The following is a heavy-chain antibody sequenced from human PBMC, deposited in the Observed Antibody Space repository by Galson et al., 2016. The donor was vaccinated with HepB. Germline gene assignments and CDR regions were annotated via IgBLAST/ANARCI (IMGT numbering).Heavy chain of an antibody. CDR1: GFTVSRYY. CDR2: IYSGGGT. V-gene: IGHV3-53*01. CDR3: ARDYPGSSGNVGTFDI. D-gene: IGHD6-19*01. Sequence: SLRLSCAASGFTVSRYYMSWVRQAPEKGLEWVSVIYSGGGTFYADSVKGRFTISRDNSRDTLYVQMNNLRAEDTAVYYCARDYPGSSGNVGTFDIWGQGTMVAVSS. J-gene: IGHJ3*02.